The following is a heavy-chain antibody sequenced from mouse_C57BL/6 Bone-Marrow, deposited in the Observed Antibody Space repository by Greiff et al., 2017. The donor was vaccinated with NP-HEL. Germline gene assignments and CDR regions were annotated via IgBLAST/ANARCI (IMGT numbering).Heavy chain of an antibody. V-gene: IGHV1-64*01. CDR3: AREAYYYGSSYWYFDV. J-gene: IGHJ1*03. D-gene: IGHD1-1*01. CDR2: IHPNSGST. CDR1: GYTFTSYW. Sequence: QVQLKQPGAELVKPGASVKLSCKASGYTFTSYWMHWVKQRPGQGLEWIGMIHPNSGSTNYNEKFKSKATLTVDKSSSTAYMQLSSLTSEDSAVYYCAREAYYYGSSYWYFDVWGTGTTVTVSS.